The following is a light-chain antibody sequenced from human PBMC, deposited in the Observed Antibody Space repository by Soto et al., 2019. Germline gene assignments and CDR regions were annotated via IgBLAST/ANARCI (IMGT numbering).Light chain of an antibody. CDR2: DVS. CDR3: CSYAGIYPIV. Sequence: QSALTQPRSVSGSPGQSVTISCTGTSSDVGGYNYVSWYQQHPGKAPKLMIYDVSKRPSGVPDRFSGSKSGNTASLTISGLQAEDEADYYCCSYAGIYPIVFGTGTKVNVL. J-gene: IGLJ1*01. CDR1: SSDVGGYNY. V-gene: IGLV2-11*01.